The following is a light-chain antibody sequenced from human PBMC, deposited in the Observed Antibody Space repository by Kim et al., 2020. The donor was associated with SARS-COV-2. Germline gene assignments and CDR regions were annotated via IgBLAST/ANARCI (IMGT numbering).Light chain of an antibody. CDR2: LNSVGSH. V-gene: IGLV4-69*01. CDR3: QTWDTGIRV. J-gene: IGLJ2*01. CDR1: SGHISYV. Sequence: APVKLTCTLSSGHISYVSAWHQQQPGKGPRYLMNLNSVGSHIKGDGIPDRFSGSGSGAERYLTISGLQSEDEADYYCQTWDTGIRVFGGGTQLTVL.